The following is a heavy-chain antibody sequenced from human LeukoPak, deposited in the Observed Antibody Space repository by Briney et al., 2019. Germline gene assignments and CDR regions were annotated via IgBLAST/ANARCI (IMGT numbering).Heavy chain of an antibody. Sequence: SETLSLTCTVPGGSISSYYWSWIRQPAGKGLEWIGRIYTSGSTNYNPSLKSRVTMSVDTSKNQFSLKLSSVTAADTAVYYCARGHGSYYYGSGSYYTPHYFDYWGQGTLVTVSS. J-gene: IGHJ4*02. CDR2: IYTSGST. CDR3: ARGHGSYYYGSGSYYTPHYFDY. D-gene: IGHD3-10*01. CDR1: GGSISSYY. V-gene: IGHV4-4*07.